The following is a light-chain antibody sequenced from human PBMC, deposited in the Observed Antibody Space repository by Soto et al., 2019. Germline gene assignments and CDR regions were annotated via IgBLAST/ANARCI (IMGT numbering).Light chain of an antibody. CDR2: GAS. CDR3: QQFHISRT. Sequence: EIVFTQAPGTLSFSPGERATLSCRASQSLNARYLAWYQVKPGQAPRLLFYGASSRATGIPDRFIGSGSGTDFTLTITGLEPEDFAVYYCQQFHISRTFGQGTRWIS. CDR1: QSLNARY. J-gene: IGKJ1*01. V-gene: IGKV3-20*01.